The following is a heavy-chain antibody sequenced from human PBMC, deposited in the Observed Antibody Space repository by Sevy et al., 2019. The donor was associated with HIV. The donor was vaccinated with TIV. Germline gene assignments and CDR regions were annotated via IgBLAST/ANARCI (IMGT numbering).Heavy chain of an antibody. V-gene: IGHV1-24*01. CDR2: FDPEDGET. CDR3: AAELYYYDSSGYYRGGYFDY. CDR1: GYTLTELS. D-gene: IGHD3-22*01. Sequence: ASVKVSCKVSGYTLTELSMHWVRQAPGKGLEWMGGFDPEDGETIYAQKFQGRVTLTEDTSPDTAYMERSSLRSEYTAVYYCAAELYYYDSSGYYRGGYFDYWGQGTLVTVSS. J-gene: IGHJ4*02.